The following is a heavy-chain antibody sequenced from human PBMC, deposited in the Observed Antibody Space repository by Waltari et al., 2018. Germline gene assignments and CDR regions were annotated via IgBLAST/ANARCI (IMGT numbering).Heavy chain of an antibody. V-gene: IGHV3-7*01. CDR3: VRNLKTTLWD. J-gene: IGHJ4*02. D-gene: IGHD1-1*01. CDR1: GFTVSSNC. Sequence: EVQLVESGGGLVQPGGSLRRSCGTSGFTVSSNCKTWVRQAPGKGLEWVANIKEDGTEKYYVDSVKGRFTISRDIAENSLYLQMDSLRAEDTAVYYCVRNLKTTLWDWGQGTLVTVSS. CDR2: IKEDGTEK.